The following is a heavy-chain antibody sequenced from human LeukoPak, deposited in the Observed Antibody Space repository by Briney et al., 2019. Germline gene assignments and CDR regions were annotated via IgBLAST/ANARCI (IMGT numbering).Heavy chain of an antibody. CDR3: AKALHYYESSGLRGYSYFGMDV. J-gene: IGHJ6*02. Sequence: GGSLRLSCAASGFTFKSYGIHWVRQAPGKGLEWVAVISDDGSYTYSADSVKGRFTISRDNSKNTLYLQMNSLRVEDTAVYYCAKALHYYESSGLRGYSYFGMDVWGQGTTVTVSS. V-gene: IGHV3-30*18. CDR2: ISDDGSYT. CDR1: GFTFKSYG. D-gene: IGHD3-22*01.